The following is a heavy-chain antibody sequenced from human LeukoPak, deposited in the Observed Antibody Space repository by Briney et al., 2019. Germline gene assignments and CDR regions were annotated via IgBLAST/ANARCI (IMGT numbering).Heavy chain of an antibody. CDR3: ARDVLQRH. CDR1: GFTFNNYD. D-gene: IGHD2/OR15-2a*01. Sequence: GGSLRLSCAASGFTFNNYDMNWVRQAPGKGLDWVSYISSSGSSIYYADSVRGRFTISRDNAKNSLYLQVNSLRAEDTAVYYCARDVLQRHWGQGTLVTVSS. CDR2: ISSSGSSI. J-gene: IGHJ4*02. V-gene: IGHV3-48*03.